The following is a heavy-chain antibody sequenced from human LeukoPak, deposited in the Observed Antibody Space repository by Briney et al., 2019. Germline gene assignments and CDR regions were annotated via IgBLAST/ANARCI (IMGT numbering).Heavy chain of an antibody. J-gene: IGHJ3*02. D-gene: IGHD3-22*01. CDR2: MNPNSGNT. Sequence: ASVKVSCKASGYTFTSYDINWVRQATGQGLEWMGWMNPNSGNTGYAQKFQGRVTITRNTSISTAYMELSSLRSEDTAVYYSARDYYDSSDYPLLVFDIWGQGTMVTVSS. V-gene: IGHV1-8*03. CDR1: GYTFTSYD. CDR3: ARDYYDSSDYPLLVFDI.